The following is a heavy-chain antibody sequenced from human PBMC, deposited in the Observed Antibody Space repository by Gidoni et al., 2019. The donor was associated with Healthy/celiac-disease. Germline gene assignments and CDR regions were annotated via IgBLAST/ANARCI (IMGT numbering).Heavy chain of an antibody. V-gene: IGHV4-31*03. CDR3: AGLRTIWGIAARVYYYYGMDV. D-gene: IGHD6-6*01. CDR2: IYYSGST. J-gene: IGHJ6*02. CDR1: GGSIRRGGYY. Sequence: QVQLQESGPGLVKPSQTLSLTCTVSGGSIRRGGYYWSWIRPHPGKGLEWIGYIYYSGSTYYNPSLKSRVTISVDTSKNQFSLKLSSVTAADTAVYYCAGLRTIWGIAARVYYYYGMDVWGQGTTVTVSS.